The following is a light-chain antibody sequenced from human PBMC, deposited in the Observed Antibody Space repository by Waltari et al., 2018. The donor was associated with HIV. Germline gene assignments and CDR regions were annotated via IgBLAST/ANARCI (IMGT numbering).Light chain of an antibody. CDR3: CSYADSPPYV. J-gene: IGLJ1*01. CDR2: EVS. CDR1: SSAVGSYNL. V-gene: IGLV2-23*02. Sequence: QSALTQPASVSGSPGQPITLSCTGTSSAVGSYNLVSWYQQHPGKAPKLMVYEVSKRPSGVSNRFSGSKSGNTASLTISGLQAEDEADYYCCSYADSPPYVFGTGTKVTVL.